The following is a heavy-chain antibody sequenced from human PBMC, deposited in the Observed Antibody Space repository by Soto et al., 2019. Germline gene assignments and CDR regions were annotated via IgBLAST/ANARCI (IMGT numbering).Heavy chain of an antibody. V-gene: IGHV3-7*01. CDR3: ASERIVVVPAAMHSMDV. Sequence: GGSLRLSCAATGFTFSSYWMRWVRQAPGKGLERAANIKQDGSEKYYVDSVKGRLTISRDNAKNSLYLQMNSLRAEDTAVYYFASERIVVVPAAMHSMDVWGQGTTVTVSS. CDR1: GFTFSSYW. CDR2: IKQDGSEK. D-gene: IGHD2-2*01. J-gene: IGHJ6*02.